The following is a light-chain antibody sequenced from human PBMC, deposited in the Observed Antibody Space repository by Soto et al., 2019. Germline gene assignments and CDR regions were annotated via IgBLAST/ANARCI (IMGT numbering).Light chain of an antibody. CDR1: QGISSA. Sequence: AIQLTQSPSSLSASVGDRVTITCRASQGISSALAWYQQKPGKAPKLLIYDASSLESGVPSRFSGSGSGTDFTLTISSLQPEDFATYYCQQFNSYPSSFTFGPGTKVDIK. CDR3: QQFNSYPSSFT. J-gene: IGKJ3*01. CDR2: DAS. V-gene: IGKV1-13*02.